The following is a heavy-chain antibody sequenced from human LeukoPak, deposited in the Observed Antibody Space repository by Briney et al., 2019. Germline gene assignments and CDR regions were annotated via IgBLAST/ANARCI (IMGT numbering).Heavy chain of an antibody. CDR3: ARGYDYPRSRYYYYYGMDV. Sequence: SETLSLTCTVSGGSISSGDYYWSWIRQPPGQGLEWIGYIYYSGSSYYNPSLKSRVTISVDTSKNQSPLKLSSVTAADTAVYYCARGYDYPRSRYYYYYGMDVWGQGTTVTVSS. V-gene: IGHV4-30-4*01. CDR1: GGSISSGDYY. J-gene: IGHJ6*02. CDR2: IYYSGSS. D-gene: IGHD5-12*01.